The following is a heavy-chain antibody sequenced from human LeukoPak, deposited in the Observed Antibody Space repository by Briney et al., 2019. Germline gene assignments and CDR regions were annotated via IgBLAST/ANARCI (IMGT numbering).Heavy chain of an antibody. V-gene: IGHV3-30*04. J-gene: IGHJ4*02. CDR1: GFIFGDYA. CDR2: IAFDDTDR. D-gene: IGHD3-22*01. CDR3: TNYDDYGDY. Sequence: GGSLRLSCAASGFIFGDYAMHWARQAPGKGLEWVAAIAFDDTDRYYIDSVKGRFTISRDDSKNTLYLHMTSLRAEDTAVYYCTNYDDYGDYWGQGTLVTVSS.